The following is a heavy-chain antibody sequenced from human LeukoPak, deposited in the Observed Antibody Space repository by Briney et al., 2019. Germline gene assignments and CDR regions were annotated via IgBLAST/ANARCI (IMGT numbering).Heavy chain of an antibody. CDR2: IKQDGSEK. CDR3: ARIPWAEGNSFDY. Sequence: GGSLRLSCAASGFTFSRYWMSWVRQAPGKGVEWVANIKQDGSEKYYVDSVKGRFTISRDNAKNSLYLQMNSLRAEDTAVYYCARIPWAEGNSFDYWGQGTLVTVSS. V-gene: IGHV3-7*01. J-gene: IGHJ4*02. D-gene: IGHD3-16*01. CDR1: GFTFSRYW.